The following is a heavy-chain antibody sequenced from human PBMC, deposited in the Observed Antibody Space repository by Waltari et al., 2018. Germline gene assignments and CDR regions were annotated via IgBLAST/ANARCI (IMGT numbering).Heavy chain of an antibody. CDR2: MNPNSGNT. D-gene: IGHD3-22*01. CDR1: GYTFTSYD. Sequence: QVQLVQSGAEVKKPGASVKVSCKDSGYTFTSYDINWVRQATGQGLEWMGWMNPNSGNTGDAQKFQGRVTMTRNTSISTAYRELSSLRSEDTAVYYCARGDDYYDSSGYSNWFDPWGQGTLVTVSS. J-gene: IGHJ5*02. V-gene: IGHV1-8*01. CDR3: ARGDDYYDSSGYSNWFDP.